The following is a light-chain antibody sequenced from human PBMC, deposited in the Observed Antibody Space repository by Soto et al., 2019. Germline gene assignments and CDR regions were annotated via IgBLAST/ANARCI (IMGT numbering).Light chain of an antibody. CDR3: QQSYGTPIT. Sequence: DILLTQSPSSLSASVGDRVTITCRASQSISRYLNWYQQKPGKAPNLLIYVASSLQSEVPSRFSGSGSGTDFTLTITSLQPEDFATYYCQQSYGTPITFGQGTRLAIK. CDR1: QSISRY. CDR2: VAS. V-gene: IGKV1-39*01. J-gene: IGKJ5*01.